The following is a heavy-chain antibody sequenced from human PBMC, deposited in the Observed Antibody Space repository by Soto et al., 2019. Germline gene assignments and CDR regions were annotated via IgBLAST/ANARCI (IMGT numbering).Heavy chain of an antibody. V-gene: IGHV1-18*01. CDR3: EVYSSGWDDAFDI. Sequence: GASVKLTCKASGYTITSYVSSWVLQAPGQGLEWMGWISAYNGNTNSAQKLQGTATRTTDTSTSTAYMELRSLRSDDTAVYYCEVYSSGWDDAFDIWGQGTMVTVSS. D-gene: IGHD6-19*01. J-gene: IGHJ3*02. CDR1: GYTITSYV. CDR2: ISAYNGNT.